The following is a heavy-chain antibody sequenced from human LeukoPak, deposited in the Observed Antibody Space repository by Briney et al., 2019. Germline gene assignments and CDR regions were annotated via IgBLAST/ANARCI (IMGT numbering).Heavy chain of an antibody. CDR1: GFTFSSYE. CDR2: ISSSGSTI. CDR3: ARESGSAGDFDY. V-gene: IGHV3-48*03. Sequence: GGSLRLSCAASGFTFSSYEMNWVRQAPGKGLEWVSYISSSGSTIYYADSVKGRLTISRDNAKNSLYLQMNSLRAEDTAVYYCARESGSAGDFDYWGQGTLVTVSS. J-gene: IGHJ4*02. D-gene: IGHD1-26*01.